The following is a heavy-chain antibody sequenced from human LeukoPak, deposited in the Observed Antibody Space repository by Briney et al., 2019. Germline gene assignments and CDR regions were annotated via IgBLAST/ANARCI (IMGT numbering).Heavy chain of an antibody. D-gene: IGHD3-22*01. CDR2: ISGSGAST. J-gene: IGHJ4*02. CDR3: AKAVGYYPINSDY. CDR1: GFTFSTNA. Sequence: GGSLRLSCLTSGFTFSTNAMSWVRQAPGKGLEWISGISGSGASTYYADSVTGRFTISRDNSKNTLYLQMNSLRAEDTAVYYCAKAVGYYPINSDYWGQGTLVTVSS. V-gene: IGHV3-23*01.